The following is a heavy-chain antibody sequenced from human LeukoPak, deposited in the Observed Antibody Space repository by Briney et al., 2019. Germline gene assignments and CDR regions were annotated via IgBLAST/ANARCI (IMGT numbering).Heavy chain of an antibody. CDR1: GFTFSSYS. CDR2: ISYDGSNK. J-gene: IGHJ4*02. D-gene: IGHD1-26*01. CDR3: AKFISGSYFDY. Sequence: GGSLRLSCAASGFTFSSYSIHWVRQAPGKGLEWVAVISYDGSNKYYADSVKGRFTISRDNSKNTLYLQMNSLRAEDTAVYYCAKFISGSYFDYWGQGTLVTVSS. V-gene: IGHV3-30*18.